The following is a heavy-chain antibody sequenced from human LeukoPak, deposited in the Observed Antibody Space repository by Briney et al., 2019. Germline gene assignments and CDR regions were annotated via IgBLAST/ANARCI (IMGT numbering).Heavy chain of an antibody. J-gene: IGHJ4*02. CDR3: ARIERSSYSLGLDY. Sequence: SSQTLSLTCAVSGASISSGGYYWSWIRQHPGKGLEWIGHIYYSVTSFYNPSLTSRVTISVDTSKNQFSLKLTSVNDADTAVYYCARIERSSYSLGLDYWGQGTLVTVSS. D-gene: IGHD6-6*01. V-gene: IGHV4-31*11. CDR2: IYYSVTS. CDR1: GASISSGGYY.